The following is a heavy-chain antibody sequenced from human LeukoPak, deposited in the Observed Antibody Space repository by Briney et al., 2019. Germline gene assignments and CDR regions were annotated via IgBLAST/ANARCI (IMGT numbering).Heavy chain of an antibody. J-gene: IGHJ4*02. CDR3: ARGPGIDVAGVFDY. V-gene: IGHV1-18*04. CDR2: ISGYNGHS. Sequence: ASVKVSCKASGYTFTSYGINWVRQAPGQGLEWKGWISGYNGHSKYVQKMQGRVTMTTDTSTNTAYMELRSLRSDNTAVYYCARGPGIDVAGVFDYWGQGSLVTVSS. D-gene: IGHD6-19*01. CDR1: GYTFTSYG.